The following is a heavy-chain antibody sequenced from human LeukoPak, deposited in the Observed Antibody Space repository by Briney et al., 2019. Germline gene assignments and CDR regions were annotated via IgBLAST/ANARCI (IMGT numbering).Heavy chain of an antibody. CDR3: TRRGDY. CDR1: NGSINSGNHY. J-gene: IGHJ4*02. CDR2: IYASKNT. Sequence: PSQTLSLTCTVSNGSINSGNHYWGWIRQPAGKELEWLGRIYASKNTHYNPSLRSRVTISIDTSKNQFYLQLTSVTAADTAVYYCTRRGDYWGQGTLVTVSS. V-gene: IGHV4-61*02.